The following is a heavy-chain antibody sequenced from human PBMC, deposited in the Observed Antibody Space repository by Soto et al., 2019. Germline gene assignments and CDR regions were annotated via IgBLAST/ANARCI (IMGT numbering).Heavy chain of an antibody. CDR3: VKDPGAVTGDEYFQH. Sequence: GGSLRLSCSASGFTFRSYAMHWVRQAPGKGLEYASGISSNGGTTYYVDSVKGRFIISRDNSKNSLYLQMTSLKTEDTAVYYCVKDPGAVTGDEYFQHWGLGTLVTVSS. CDR2: ISSNGGTT. D-gene: IGHD6-19*01. V-gene: IGHV3-64D*06. J-gene: IGHJ1*01. CDR1: GFTFRSYA.